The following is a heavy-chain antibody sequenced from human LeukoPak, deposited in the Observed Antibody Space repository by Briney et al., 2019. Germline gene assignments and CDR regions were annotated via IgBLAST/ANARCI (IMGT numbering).Heavy chain of an antibody. CDR3: AREFNSFKSDCSGGYCLFLN. CDR1: GFTFSNAW. Sequence: GGSLRLSCAASGFTFSNAWMSWVRQAPGKGLEWVGRIKSKTDGGTTDYAAPVKGRFTISRDNAKNSLYLQMDSLRVEDTAMYYCAREFNSFKSDCSGGYCLFLNWGQGALVTVSS. CDR2: IKSKTDGGTT. D-gene: IGHD2-15*01. J-gene: IGHJ4*02. V-gene: IGHV3-15*01.